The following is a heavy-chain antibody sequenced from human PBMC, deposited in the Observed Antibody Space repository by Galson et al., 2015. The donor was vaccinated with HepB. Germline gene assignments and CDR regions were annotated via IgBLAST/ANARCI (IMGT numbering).Heavy chain of an antibody. CDR1: GFTFSSCS. V-gene: IGHV3-48*04. Sequence: SLRLSCAASGFTFSSCSMHWVRQAPGKGLEWVSYISSSGSTIYYADSVKGRFTISRDNAKNSLYLQMNSLRAEDTAVYYCARDHYDFWSGYQKNPLYYYGMDVWGQGTTVTVSS. CDR2: ISSSGSTI. J-gene: IGHJ6*02. D-gene: IGHD3-3*01. CDR3: ARDHYDFWSGYQKNPLYYYGMDV.